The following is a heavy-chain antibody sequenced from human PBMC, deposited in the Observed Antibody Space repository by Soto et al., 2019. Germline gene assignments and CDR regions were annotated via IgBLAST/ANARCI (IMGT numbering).Heavy chain of an antibody. CDR3: ARRDLDWLDP. CDR2: VYPDDSET. Sequence: EVQLVQSGAEVKKPGESLKISCQGSGYNFANYWIAWVRQMPGKGLEWMGVVYPDDSETRYSPSFQGQVTISADKSISPAYLQWSGLKASDTAIYYCARRDLDWLDPWGQRTLVTVSS. D-gene: IGHD3-3*01. V-gene: IGHV5-51*03. CDR1: GYNFANYW. J-gene: IGHJ5*02.